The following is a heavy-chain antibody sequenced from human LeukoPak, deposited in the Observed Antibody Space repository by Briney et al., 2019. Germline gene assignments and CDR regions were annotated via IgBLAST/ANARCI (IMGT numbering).Heavy chain of an antibody. Sequence: SVKVSCKASGGTFSSYAISWVRQAPGQGLEWVGRIIPIFGIANYAQKFQGRVTITADKSTSTAYMELSSLRSEDTAVYYCASPNYYDSRAFDIWGQGTMVTVSS. D-gene: IGHD3-22*01. J-gene: IGHJ3*02. V-gene: IGHV1-69*04. CDR2: IIPIFGIA. CDR3: ASPNYYDSRAFDI. CDR1: GGTFSSYA.